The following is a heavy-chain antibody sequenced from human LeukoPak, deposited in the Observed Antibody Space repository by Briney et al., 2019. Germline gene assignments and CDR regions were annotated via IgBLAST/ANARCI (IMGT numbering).Heavy chain of an antibody. V-gene: IGHV3-30-3*01. D-gene: IGHD3-22*01. Sequence: GGSLRLSCAASGFTFNSYAMHWVRQAPGKGLEWVAVISHDGTDKYHADSMKGRFTISRDNSKNTLYLQMNSLRTEDTAVYYCARTIDNYDRSGYSPFDYWGQGTLVTVSS. J-gene: IGHJ4*02. CDR2: ISHDGTDK. CDR1: GFTFNSYA. CDR3: ARTIDNYDRSGYSPFDY.